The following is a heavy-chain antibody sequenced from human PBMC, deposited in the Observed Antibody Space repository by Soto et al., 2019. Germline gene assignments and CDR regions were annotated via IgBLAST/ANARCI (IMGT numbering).Heavy chain of an antibody. D-gene: IGHD5-18*01. CDR3: ASLGYSYGYGRRGGWGYFDY. Sequence: SETLSLTCTVSGGSISSYYWSWIRQPPGKGLEWIGYIYYSGRTNYNPSLQSRVTISVDTSKNQFSLTLSSVTAADTAVYYCASLGYSYGYGRRGGWGYFDYWGQGTRVTVSS. V-gene: IGHV4-59*01. CDR2: IYYSGRT. J-gene: IGHJ4*02. CDR1: GGSISSYY.